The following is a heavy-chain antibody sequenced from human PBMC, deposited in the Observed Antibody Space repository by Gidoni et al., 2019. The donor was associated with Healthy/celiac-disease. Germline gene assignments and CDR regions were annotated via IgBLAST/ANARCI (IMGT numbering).Heavy chain of an antibody. J-gene: IGHJ4*02. Sequence: QLQLQESGPGLVKPSETLSLTCTVSGCSISSSSYYWGWIRQPPGKGLEWIGSIYYSGSTYYNPSLKSRVTISVDTSKNQFSLKLSSVTAADTAVYYCARHDYYYDSSGRGLDYWGQGTLVTVSS. CDR3: ARHDYYYDSSGRGLDY. CDR1: GCSISSSSYY. V-gene: IGHV4-39*01. CDR2: IYYSGST. D-gene: IGHD3-22*01.